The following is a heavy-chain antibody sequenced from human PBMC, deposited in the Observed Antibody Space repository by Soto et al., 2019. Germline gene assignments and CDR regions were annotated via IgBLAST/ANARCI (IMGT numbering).Heavy chain of an antibody. CDR1: GGSFSGYY. J-gene: IGHJ4*02. CDR2: INHSGST. D-gene: IGHD3-3*01. CDR3: ARVYFQYDFWSGYRYYFDY. Sequence: QVQLQQWGAGLLKPSETLSLTCAVYGGSFSGYYWSWIRQPPGKGLEWIGEINHSGSTNYNPSLKSRVTISVDTSKNQFSLKLSSVTAADTAVYYCARVYFQYDFWSGYRYYFDYWGQGTLVTVSS. V-gene: IGHV4-34*01.